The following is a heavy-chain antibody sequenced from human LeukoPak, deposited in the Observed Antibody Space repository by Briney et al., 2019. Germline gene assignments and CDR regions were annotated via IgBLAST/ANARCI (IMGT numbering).Heavy chain of an antibody. V-gene: IGHV3-21*01. CDR3: ARNDYGDYGIDY. J-gene: IGHJ4*02. Sequence: GGSLRLSCASSGFTFSTYSMSWVRQAPGKGLEWVSYISRSASSIYYADSVKGRFTTSRDNAKKSLYLQMNSLRAEDTAIYFCARNDYGDYGIDYWGQGTLVTV. CDR1: GFTFSTYS. D-gene: IGHD4-17*01. CDR2: ISRSASSI.